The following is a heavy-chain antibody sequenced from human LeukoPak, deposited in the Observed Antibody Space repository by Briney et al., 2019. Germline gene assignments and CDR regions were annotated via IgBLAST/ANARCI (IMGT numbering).Heavy chain of an antibody. J-gene: IGHJ2*01. CDR3: ARHGFDPVQNVAHWYFDL. V-gene: IGHV4-34*01. D-gene: IGHD3-10*01. CDR1: GGSFSTYY. CDR2: ISYSENT. Sequence: PSATLSLTCAVYGGSFSTYYWTWIRQPPGKGLEWIAEISYSENTNYNPSLKSRVTIGTSKNEISLNLTSVTAADTAVYYCARHGFDPVQNVAHWYFDLWGRGTLVTVSS.